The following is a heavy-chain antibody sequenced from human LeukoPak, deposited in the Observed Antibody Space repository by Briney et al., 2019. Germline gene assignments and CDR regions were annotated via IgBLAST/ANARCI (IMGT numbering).Heavy chain of an antibody. CDR2: ISSSSSTI. J-gene: IGHJ4*02. Sequence: GGSLRLSCAASGFTFSSYSMNWVRQAPGKRLEWVSYISSSSSTIYYADSVKGRFTISRDNAKNSLYLQMNSLRAEDTAVYYCARDLDVGDADGDYDYWGQGTLVTVSS. D-gene: IGHD4-17*01. CDR1: GFTFSSYS. V-gene: IGHV3-48*04. CDR3: ARDLDVGDADGDYDY.